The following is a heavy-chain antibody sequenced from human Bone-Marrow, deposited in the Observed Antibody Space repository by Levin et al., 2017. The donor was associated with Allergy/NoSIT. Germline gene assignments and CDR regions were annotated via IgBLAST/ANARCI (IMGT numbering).Heavy chain of an antibody. CDR2: IIPIVGAP. J-gene: IGHJ4*02. CDR3: ARVGCSGACFFDY. D-gene: IGHD2-21*02. V-gene: IGHV1-69*04. Sequence: SVKVSCKASGGSFSTYAFAWVRQAPGQGPEWMGRIIPIVGAPNYAQKFQGRVTITADKSTDTVYLELSSLRSEDTALYFCARVGCSGACFFDYWGQGTLVTVSS. CDR1: GGSFSTYA.